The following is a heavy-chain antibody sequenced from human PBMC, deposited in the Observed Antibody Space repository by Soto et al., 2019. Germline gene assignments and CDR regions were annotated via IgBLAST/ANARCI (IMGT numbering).Heavy chain of an antibody. Sequence: EVQLVESGGGLVQPGGSLRLSCAASGFTFSSYEMNWVRQAPGKGLEWVSYISSSGSTIYYADSVKGRFTISRDNAKNSLYLQMNSLRAEDTAVYYCARDRSSRGWFDPWGQGTLVTVSS. J-gene: IGHJ5*02. CDR1: GFTFSSYE. V-gene: IGHV3-48*03. D-gene: IGHD6-13*01. CDR3: ARDRSSRGWFDP. CDR2: ISSSGSTI.